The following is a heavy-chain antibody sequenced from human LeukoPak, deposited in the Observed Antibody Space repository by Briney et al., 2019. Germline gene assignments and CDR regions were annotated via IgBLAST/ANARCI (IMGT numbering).Heavy chain of an antibody. Sequence: SETLSLTCAVYGGSSSGYYWSWIRQPPGKGLEWIGEINHSGSTNYNPSLKSRATISGDTSKNQFSLKLSSVAVADTAVYYCARAGAGREYQLPFDYWGQGTLVTVAS. D-gene: IGHD1-1*01. CDR1: GGSSSGYY. CDR2: INHSGST. V-gene: IGHV4-34*01. CDR3: ARAGAGREYQLPFDY. J-gene: IGHJ4*02.